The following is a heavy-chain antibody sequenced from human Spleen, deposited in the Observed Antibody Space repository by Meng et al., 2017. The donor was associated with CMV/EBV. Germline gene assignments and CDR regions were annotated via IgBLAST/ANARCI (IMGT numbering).Heavy chain of an antibody. J-gene: IGHJ4*02. Sequence: VTCKASGGTFSSFVISWVRQATGKGLEWMGVIIPIFGTASYAKKFQGRVTMTADDSTSTAYMELRTLRSEDTAVYYCARDLGTATTHWGQGTLVTVSS. CDR3: ARDLGTATTH. V-gene: IGHV1-69*01. D-gene: IGHD1-7*01. CDR2: IIPIFGTA. CDR1: GGTFSSFV.